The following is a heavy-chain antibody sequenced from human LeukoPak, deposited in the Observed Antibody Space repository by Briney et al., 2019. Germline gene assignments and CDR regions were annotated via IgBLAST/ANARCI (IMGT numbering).Heavy chain of an antibody. CDR3: ARTYYDSGGNWFDP. CDR1: GGSINDYY. J-gene: IGHJ5*02. CDR2: ISYSGST. D-gene: IGHD3-22*01. Sequence: PSETLSLTCTVSGGSINDYYWSWIRQPPGKGLEWIGYISYSGSTNYNPSLNSRVTISRDTSKNQFSLNVSSVTAADTAVYYCARTYYDSGGNWFDPWGQGTLVTVSS. V-gene: IGHV4-59*01.